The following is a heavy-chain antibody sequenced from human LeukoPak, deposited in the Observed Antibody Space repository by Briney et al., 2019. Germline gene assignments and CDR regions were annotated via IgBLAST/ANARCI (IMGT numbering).Heavy chain of an antibody. CDR3: TREGCSGGSCSDDY. D-gene: IGHD2-15*01. CDR2: IRSKAYGGTT. V-gene: IGHV3-49*03. J-gene: IGHJ4*02. CDR1: GFTFGDYA. Sequence: GGSLRLSCTASGFTFGDYAMSWFRQAPGKGLEWVGFIRSKAYGGTTEYAASVKGRFTISRDDSKSIAYLQMNSLKTEDTAVYYCTREGCSGGSCSDDYWGQGTLVTVSS.